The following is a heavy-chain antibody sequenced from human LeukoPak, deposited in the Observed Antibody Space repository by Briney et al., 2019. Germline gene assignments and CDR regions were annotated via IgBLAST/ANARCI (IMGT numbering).Heavy chain of an antibody. CDR3: ARDHRYAFDN. V-gene: IGHV3-48*01. Sequence: GGSLRLSCAASGFNFIDYSMNWVRQAPGKGLEWISYIGISSGNTKYADSVKGRFTISRDEARNSLYLQMNSLRVEDTAVYYCARDHRYAFDNWGHGTLVTVSS. D-gene: IGHD5-12*01. CDR1: GFNFIDYS. J-gene: IGHJ4*01. CDR2: IGISSGNT.